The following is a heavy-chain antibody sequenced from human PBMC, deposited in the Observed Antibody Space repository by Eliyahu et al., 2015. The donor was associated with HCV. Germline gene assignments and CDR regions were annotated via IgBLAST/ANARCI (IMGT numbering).Heavy chain of an antibody. CDR1: GFNFKDFT. D-gene: IGHD2-2*01. Sequence: EVQLVESGGVVEQPGGSLRLSCAASGFNFKDFTMHWXRQXRGKGLEWVSLISWDGARRYYADSVKGRFTISRDNSKNSLYLQLNSLRTEDTALYYCAKDATRGHCSRTTCLGYFYYYGMDVWGQGTTVAVSS. V-gene: IGHV3-43*01. CDR2: ISWDGARR. CDR3: AKDATRGHCSRTTCLGYFYYYGMDV. J-gene: IGHJ6*02.